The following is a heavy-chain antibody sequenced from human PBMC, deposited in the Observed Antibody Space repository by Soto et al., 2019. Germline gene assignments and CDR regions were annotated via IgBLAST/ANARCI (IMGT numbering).Heavy chain of an antibody. Sequence: SETLSLTCAVSGGSISSGGYSWSWIRQPPGKGLEWIGYIYHSGSTYYNPSLKSRVTISVDRSKNQFSLKLSSVTAADTAVYYCARGYCSGGSCRRNWSDPWGQGTLVTVSS. CDR1: GGSISSGGYS. V-gene: IGHV4-30-2*01. D-gene: IGHD2-15*01. CDR3: ARGYCSGGSCRRNWSDP. J-gene: IGHJ5*02. CDR2: IYHSGST.